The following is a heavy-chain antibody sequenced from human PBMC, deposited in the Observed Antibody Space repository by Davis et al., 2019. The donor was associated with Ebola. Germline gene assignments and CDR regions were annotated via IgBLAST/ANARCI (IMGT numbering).Heavy chain of an antibody. D-gene: IGHD5-18*01. CDR1: GSSISSGNW. Sequence: SETLSLTCAVSGSSISSGNWWGWIRQPPGKGLEWIGYIYYSGSTFYNPSLKSRVTISVDTSKNQFSLKLSSVTAADTAVYYCARHLGYSWGFDYWGQRTLVTVSS. J-gene: IGHJ4*02. CDR3: ARHLGYSWGFDY. V-gene: IGHV4-28*01. CDR2: IYYSGST.